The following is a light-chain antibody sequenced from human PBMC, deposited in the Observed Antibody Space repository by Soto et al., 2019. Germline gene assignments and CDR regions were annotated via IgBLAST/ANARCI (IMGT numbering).Light chain of an antibody. Sequence: QTVVTQEPSFSVSPGRTVTLTCGLSSGSVSTSYFPGWYQQTPGQAPRSLIYNTNIRSSGVPDRFSGSILGNKAALTITGAQADDESDYYCVLYMGSGISVFGGGTKLTVL. CDR3: VLYMGSGISV. CDR2: NTN. J-gene: IGLJ3*02. V-gene: IGLV8-61*01. CDR1: SGSVSTSYF.